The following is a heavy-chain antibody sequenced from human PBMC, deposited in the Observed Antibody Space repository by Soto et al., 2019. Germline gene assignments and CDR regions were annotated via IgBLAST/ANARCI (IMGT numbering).Heavy chain of an antibody. Sequence: ASVKVSCKASGYTFTSYYMHWVRRAPGQGLEWMGIINPSGGSTSYAQKFQGRVTMTRDTSTSTVYMELSSLRSEDTAVYYCARDPLTVAGTVGYFDYWGQGTLVTVSS. CDR1: GYTFTSYY. CDR2: INPSGGST. V-gene: IGHV1-46*03. J-gene: IGHJ4*02. CDR3: ARDPLTVAGTVGYFDY. D-gene: IGHD6-19*01.